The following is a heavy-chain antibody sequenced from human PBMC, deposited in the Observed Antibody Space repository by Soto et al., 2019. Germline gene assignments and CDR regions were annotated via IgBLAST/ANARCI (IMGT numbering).Heavy chain of an antibody. CDR3: ARTYYDYSSCLRSGRVDL. CDR2: IYYSGNP. D-gene: IGHD3-3*01. CDR1: GGSITSSSYY. V-gene: IGHV4-39*01. Sequence: QLQLQESGPRLVKPSETLSLTCTFSGGSITSSSYYWAWIRQPPGKGLEWIGIIYYSGNPYQNPSIKSRVTMSVDPSQNQFSLRLSSVTDADTALYYCARTYYDYSSCLRSGRVDLWGQGTSVTVSA. J-gene: IGHJ5*02.